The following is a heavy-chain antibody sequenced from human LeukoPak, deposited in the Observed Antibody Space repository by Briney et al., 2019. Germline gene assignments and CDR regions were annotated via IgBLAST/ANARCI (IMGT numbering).Heavy chain of an antibody. J-gene: IGHJ6*02. V-gene: IGHV1-2*02. D-gene: IGHD2-2*01. CDR1: GYTFTDYY. Sequence: ASVKVSSKASGYTFTDYYVHWVRQAPGQGVEWMGWINPNSGGTEYAQKFQGRVTMTRDTSISTAYMDLSWLGSDDTAMYYCARDHCTRNSCYEDLYYGMDVWGQGTTVTVSS. CDR2: INPNSGGT. CDR3: ARDHCTRNSCYEDLYYGMDV.